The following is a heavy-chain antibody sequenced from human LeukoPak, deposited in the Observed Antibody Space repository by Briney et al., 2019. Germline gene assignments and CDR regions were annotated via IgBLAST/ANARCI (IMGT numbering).Heavy chain of an antibody. CDR2: INPNSGGT. J-gene: IGHJ3*02. CDR1: GYTFTGYY. V-gene: IGHV1-2*02. Sequence: GASVKVSCKASGYTFTGYYMHWVRQAPGQGLEWMGWINPNSGGTNYAQKFQGRVTMTRDTSISTAYMELSRLRSDDTAVYYCARTSAHCSGGSCYPGAFDIWGQGTMVTVSS. D-gene: IGHD2-15*01. CDR3: ARTSAHCSGGSCYPGAFDI.